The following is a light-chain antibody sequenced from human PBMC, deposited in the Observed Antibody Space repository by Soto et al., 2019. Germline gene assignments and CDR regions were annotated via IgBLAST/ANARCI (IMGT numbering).Light chain of an antibody. Sequence: DIQMTQSPSTLSASVGDRVTITCRASQSISNWLAWYQQKPGKAPNLLIYKASSLESGVPSRFSGRGSGTELTLTISRLQPDEFANYYCQQYISYSLTFGGGTKVEIK. CDR3: QQYISYSLT. CDR1: QSISNW. CDR2: KAS. J-gene: IGKJ4*01. V-gene: IGKV1-5*03.